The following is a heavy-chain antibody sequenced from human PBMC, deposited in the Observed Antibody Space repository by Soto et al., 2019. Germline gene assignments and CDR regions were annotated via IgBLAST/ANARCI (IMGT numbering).Heavy chain of an antibody. CDR1: GFTFSSYS. CDR2: ISSSSSTI. Sequence: EVQLVESGGGLVQPGGSLRLSCAASGFTFSSYSMNWVRQAPGKGLEWVSYISSSSSTIYYADSVKGRFTISRDNAKNSLYLQMNSLRDEDTAVYYCARDSRTGTTTSLYYYYGMDVWGQGTTVTVSS. D-gene: IGHD1-1*01. CDR3: ARDSRTGTTTSLYYYYGMDV. J-gene: IGHJ6*02. V-gene: IGHV3-48*02.